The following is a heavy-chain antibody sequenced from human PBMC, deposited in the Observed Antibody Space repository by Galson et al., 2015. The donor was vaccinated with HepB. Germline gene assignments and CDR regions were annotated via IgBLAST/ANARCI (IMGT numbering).Heavy chain of an antibody. Sequence: SVKVSCKASGYTFSSYDINWVRQATGQRLEWMGWMNPNSGNTGYAQKFQGRVTMTRNTSISTAYMELSSLTSEDTAVYYWARGRRDTAVAAPAAVLLDYWGQGILVTVSS. V-gene: IGHV1-8*01. CDR1: GYTFSSYD. CDR2: MNPNSGNT. D-gene: IGHD6-19*01. J-gene: IGHJ4*02. CDR3: ARGRRDTAVAAPAAVLLDY.